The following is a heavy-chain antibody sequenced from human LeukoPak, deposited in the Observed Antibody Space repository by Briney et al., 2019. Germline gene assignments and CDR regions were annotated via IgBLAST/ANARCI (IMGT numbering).Heavy chain of an antibody. CDR1: GFTFSNCG. V-gene: IGHV3-23*01. CDR3: AKGPYGLGIYYGMDV. CDR2: IGGDGTT. D-gene: IGHD3-10*01. Sequence: PGGSLRLSCATSGFTFSNCGMSWVRQAPGKGLQWLSVIGGDGTTYYADSVKGRFTVSRDNSENTLYLQMNSLRAEDTAVYHCAKGPYGLGIYYGMDVWGQGTTVTV. J-gene: IGHJ6*02.